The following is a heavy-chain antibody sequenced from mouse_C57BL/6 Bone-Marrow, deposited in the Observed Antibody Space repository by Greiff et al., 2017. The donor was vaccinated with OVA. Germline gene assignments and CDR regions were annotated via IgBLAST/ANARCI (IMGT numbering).Heavy chain of an antibody. D-gene: IGHD1-1*01. CDR2: IYPRNSDT. J-gene: IGHJ4*01. V-gene: IGHV1-5*01. CDR3: TIPFYYYGSSDAMDY. Sequence: VQLQQSGTVLARPGASVKMSCKTSGYTFTSYWMHWVKQRPGQGLEWIGAIYPRNSDTSYNQKFKGKAKLTAVTSASTAYMELSSLTNEDSAVYYCTIPFYYYGSSDAMDYWGQGTSVTVSS. CDR1: GYTFTSYW.